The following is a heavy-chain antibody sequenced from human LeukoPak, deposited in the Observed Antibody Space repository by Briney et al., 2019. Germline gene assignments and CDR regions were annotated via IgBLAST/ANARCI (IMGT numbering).Heavy chain of an antibody. Sequence: TPGRSLRLSCAATGFTFSDYYISWIRQAQGKGLEWVAYITSSGDDIYYAESVKGRFTFSRDNAKSALFLRMSSLRVEDTATYYFASVIVATSGDFWGQGTLVSVSS. V-gene: IGHV3-11*01. J-gene: IGHJ4*02. D-gene: IGHD5-12*01. CDR2: ITSSGDDI. CDR3: ASVIVATSGDF. CDR1: GFTFSDYY.